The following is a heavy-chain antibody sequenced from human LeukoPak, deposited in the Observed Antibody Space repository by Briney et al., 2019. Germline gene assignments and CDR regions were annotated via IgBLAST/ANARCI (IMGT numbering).Heavy chain of an antibody. CDR2: IDPSDSYT. CDR1: GYSFTSYW. Sequence: GESLKISCKGSGYSFTSYWISWVRQMPGKGLERVGRIDPSDSYTNYSPSFQGHVTISADKSISTAYLQWSSLKASDTAMYYCARANQRGYSYGYDWFDPWGQGTLVTVSS. D-gene: IGHD5-18*01. V-gene: IGHV5-10-1*01. J-gene: IGHJ5*02. CDR3: ARANQRGYSYGYDWFDP.